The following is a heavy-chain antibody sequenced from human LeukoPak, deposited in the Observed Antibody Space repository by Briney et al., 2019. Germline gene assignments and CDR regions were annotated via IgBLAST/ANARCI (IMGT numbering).Heavy chain of an antibody. CDR3: ARDDSSSFRGAEYFQH. V-gene: IGHV1-69*05. J-gene: IGHJ1*01. Sequence: ASVKVSCKAPGGTFSSYAISWVRQAPGQGLEWMGRIIPIFGTANYAQKFQGRVTITTDESTSTAYMELSSLRSEDTAVYYCARDDSSSFRGAEYFQHWGQGTLVTVSS. CDR1: GGTFSSYA. CDR2: IIPIFGTA. D-gene: IGHD6-13*01.